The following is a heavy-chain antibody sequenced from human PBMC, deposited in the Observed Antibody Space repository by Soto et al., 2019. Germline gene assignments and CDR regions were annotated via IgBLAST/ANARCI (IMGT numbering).Heavy chain of an antibody. CDR1: GFTFSSYA. J-gene: IGHJ6*02. Sequence: GGSLRLSCAASGFTFSSYAMSWVRQAPGKGLEWVSAISGSGGSTYYADSVKGRFTISRDNSKNTLYLQMNSLRAEDTAVYYCAKPLGYCSSTSCYGFYYYYGMDVWGQGTTVTVSS. D-gene: IGHD2-2*01. V-gene: IGHV3-23*01. CDR3: AKPLGYCSSTSCYGFYYYYGMDV. CDR2: ISGSGGST.